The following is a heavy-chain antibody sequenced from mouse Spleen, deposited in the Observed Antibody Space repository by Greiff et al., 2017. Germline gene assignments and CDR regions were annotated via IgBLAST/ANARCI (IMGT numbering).Heavy chain of an antibody. D-gene: IGHD2-13*01. CDR3: ESGVILYAMDY. J-gene: IGHJ4*01. CDR1: GYTFTDYN. Sequence: VQLQQSGPELVKPGASVKIPCKASGYTFTDYNMDWVKQSHGKSLEWIGDINPNNGGTIYNQKFKGKATLTVDKSSSTAYMELRSLASEDTAVCYCESGVILYAMDYWGQGTSVTVSS. CDR2: INPNNGGT. V-gene: IGHV1-18*01.